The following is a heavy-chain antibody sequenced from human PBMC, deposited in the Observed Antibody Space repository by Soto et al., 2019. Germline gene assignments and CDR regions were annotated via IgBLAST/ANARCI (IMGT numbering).Heavy chain of an antibody. D-gene: IGHD2-8*01. V-gene: IGHV3-30*18. Sequence: XGSLILSCSASGFTFSSYGMHWVRQAPGKGLEWVAVISYDGSNKYYADSVKGRFTISRDNSKNTLYLQMNSLRAEDTAVYYCAKDLTKSPEDHRNYYGMDVWGQGTKVTV. J-gene: IGHJ6*02. CDR2: ISYDGSNK. CDR1: GFTFSSYG. CDR3: AKDLTKSPEDHRNYYGMDV.